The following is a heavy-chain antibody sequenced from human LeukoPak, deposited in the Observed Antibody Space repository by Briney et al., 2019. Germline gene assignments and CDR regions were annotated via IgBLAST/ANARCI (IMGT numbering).Heavy chain of an antibody. Sequence: SVKVSCKASGGTFSSYAISWVRQAPGQGLEWMGRIIPILGIANYAQKFQGRVTITADKSTSTAYMELSSLGTEDTAVYYCAKDPYSGSWPGNFDYWGQGTLVTVSS. CDR2: IIPILGIA. J-gene: IGHJ4*02. CDR1: GGTFSSYA. V-gene: IGHV1-69*04. D-gene: IGHD6-13*01. CDR3: AKDPYSGSWPGNFDY.